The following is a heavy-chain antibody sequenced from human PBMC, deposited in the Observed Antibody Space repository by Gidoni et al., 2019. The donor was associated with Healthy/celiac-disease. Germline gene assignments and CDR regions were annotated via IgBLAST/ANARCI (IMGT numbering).Heavy chain of an antibody. D-gene: IGHD3-9*01. CDR3: ARDTPYYDILTGYLPALIFDY. Sequence: QVQLQESGPGLVKPSQTLSLTCTVSGGSISSGGYYWSWIRQHPGKGLEWIGYIYYSGSTHYNPSLKSRVTISVDTSKNQFSLKLSSVTAADTAVYYCARDTPYYDILTGYLPALIFDYWGQGTLVTVSS. J-gene: IGHJ4*02. CDR2: IYYSGST. CDR1: GGSISSGGYY. V-gene: IGHV4-31*03.